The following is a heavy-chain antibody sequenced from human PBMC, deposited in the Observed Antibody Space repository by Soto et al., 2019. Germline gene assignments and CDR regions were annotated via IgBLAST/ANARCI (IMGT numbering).Heavy chain of an antibody. D-gene: IGHD1-1*01. Sequence: PVGSLRLSCASSVFTFSDYYMSCIRHAPGKWLEWVSYISSSSSYTNYADSVKGRFTISRDNAKNSLYLEMNSLRAEDTAVYYCARESEDINSNFKYLGQGTLVNVSS. CDR2: ISSSSSYT. CDR3: ARESEDINSNFKY. CDR1: VFTFSDYY. V-gene: IGHV3-11*06. J-gene: IGHJ4*02.